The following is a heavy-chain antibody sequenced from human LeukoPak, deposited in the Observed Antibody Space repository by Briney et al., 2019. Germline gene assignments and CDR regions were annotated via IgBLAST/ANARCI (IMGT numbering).Heavy chain of an antibody. CDR2: IYTSGST. CDR3: ARGDRSSSCPTFDY. Sequence: SETLSLTCTVSGGSISSYYRSWIRQPAGEGLEWIGRIYTSGSTNYNPSLKSRVTMSVDTSKNQFSLKLSSVTAADTAVYYCARGDRSSSCPTFDYWGQGTPVTVSS. J-gene: IGHJ4*02. V-gene: IGHV4-4*07. CDR1: GGSISSYY. D-gene: IGHD6-13*01.